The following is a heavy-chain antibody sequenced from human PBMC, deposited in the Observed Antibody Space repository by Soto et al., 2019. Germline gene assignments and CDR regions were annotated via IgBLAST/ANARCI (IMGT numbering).Heavy chain of an antibody. V-gene: IGHV4-30-4*01. CDR3: ARGRYCLTGRCFPNWFDS. J-gene: IGHJ5*01. Sequence: QVQLLESGPGLVRPSQTLSLTCSVSGDSISTVDYFWAWIRQPPGQALEYIGYIYKSATTYYNPSFEGRVAISLDTSTSHFSLNVTSVTAADTAVYFCARGRYCLTGRCFPNWFDSWGQGTLVTVSS. CDR1: GDSISTVDYF. D-gene: IGHD2-15*01. CDR2: IYKSATT.